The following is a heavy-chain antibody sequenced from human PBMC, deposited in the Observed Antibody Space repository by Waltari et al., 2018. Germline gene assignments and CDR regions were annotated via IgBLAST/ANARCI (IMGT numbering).Heavy chain of an antibody. V-gene: IGHV1-18*01. Sequence: QAQLIQSGPEVKKPGASVKVSCKASGDTFTSSSFTWVRQAPGQGLEWMGWISGYNGNTDYAGNVQGRVTMTIDTSTSTVYMEMKNLRTDDTAVYYCARAQFPNWFDPWGQGTLVTVSS. CDR1: GDTFTSSS. J-gene: IGHJ5*02. D-gene: IGHD4-4*01. CDR3: ARAQFPNWFDP. CDR2: ISGYNGNT.